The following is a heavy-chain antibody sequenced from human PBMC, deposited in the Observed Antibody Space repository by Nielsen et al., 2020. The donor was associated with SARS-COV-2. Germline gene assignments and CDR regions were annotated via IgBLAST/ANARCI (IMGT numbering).Heavy chain of an antibody. CDR2: IFHSGLT. D-gene: IGHD3-9*01. CDR1: GGSISSGGYY. Sequence: LSLTCTVSGGSISSGGYYWSWIRQHPGKGLEWIGYIFHSGLTYDNPSLKNRLIMSVDTSKNQFSLKLNSVTAADTAVYYCARATLTGYYNDAFDIWGQGTMVIVSS. CDR3: ARATLTGYYNDAFDI. J-gene: IGHJ3*02. V-gene: IGHV4-31*03.